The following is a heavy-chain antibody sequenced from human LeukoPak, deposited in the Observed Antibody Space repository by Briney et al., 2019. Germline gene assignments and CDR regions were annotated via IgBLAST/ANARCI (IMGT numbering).Heavy chain of an antibody. Sequence: SETLSLTCTASGGSISSSHYLWAWMRQPPGKGLEWVGSIYYSGSTYYNPSLKSRVTISVDTSKNQFSLKLTSVTAADTAVYYCARDFGCSGGHCYSDYWGQGTLVTVSS. CDR3: ARDFGCSGGHCYSDY. CDR1: GGSISSSHYL. D-gene: IGHD2-15*01. J-gene: IGHJ4*02. CDR2: IYYSGST. V-gene: IGHV4-39*07.